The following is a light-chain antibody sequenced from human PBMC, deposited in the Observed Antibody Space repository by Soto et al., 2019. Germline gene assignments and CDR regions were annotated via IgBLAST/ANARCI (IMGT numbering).Light chain of an antibody. J-gene: IGKJ1*01. CDR1: QNVDNW. V-gene: IGKV1-5*01. CDR3: QRYTSNSRT. Sequence: DIQMTQSPSTLSASVGDRVTITCRASQNVDNWVAWYQQKPGKAPKFLIYDASNLESGVPSRFSGRGSGTELTLTISSLQPDDFATYYCQRYTSNSRTLGQGTRV. CDR2: DAS.